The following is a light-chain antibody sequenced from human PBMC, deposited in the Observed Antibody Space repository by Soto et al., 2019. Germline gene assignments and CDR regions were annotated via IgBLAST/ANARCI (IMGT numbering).Light chain of an antibody. CDR3: QQHANHPLT. Sequence: TYQSPSTLSATVGDRVSISCRASQSISSWLAWYQQKPGKAPKLLIYDASTLETGVPSRFSGSGSGTDFTFTISSLQPEDIATYYCQQHANHPLTFGGGTKVDIK. CDR2: DAS. CDR1: QSISSW. J-gene: IGKJ4*01. V-gene: IGKV1-5*01.